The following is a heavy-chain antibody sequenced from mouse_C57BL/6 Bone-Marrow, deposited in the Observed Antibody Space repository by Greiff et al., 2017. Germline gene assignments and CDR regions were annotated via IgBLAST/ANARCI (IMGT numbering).Heavy chain of an antibody. V-gene: IGHV14-1*01. CDR3: TRDDYDFHWDCDV. J-gene: IGHJ1*03. CDR2: IDPEDGDT. D-gene: IGHD2-4*01. Sequence: EVQLQQSGAELVRPGASVKLSCTASGFNIKDYYMNWVKQRPEQGLEWIGRIDPEDGDTEYAPKFKGKATMTADTSSNTADLQLSSQTSEDTAVYYCTRDDYDFHWDCDVWGTGTTGTVSS. CDR1: GFNIKDYY.